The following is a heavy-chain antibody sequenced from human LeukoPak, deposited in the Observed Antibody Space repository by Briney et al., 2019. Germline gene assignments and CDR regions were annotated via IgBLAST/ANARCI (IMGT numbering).Heavy chain of an antibody. D-gene: IGHD1-26*01. Sequence: GGSLRLSCAASGFTFSSYAMSWVRQAPGKGLEWVSAISGSGGSTYYADSVKGRFTISRDNSKNTLYLQMNSLRAEDTAVYYCAKGPGGSYYSAPNDYWSQRTLVTVSS. CDR3: AKGPGGSYYSAPNDY. J-gene: IGHJ4*02. CDR2: ISGSGGST. V-gene: IGHV3-23*01. CDR1: GFTFSSYA.